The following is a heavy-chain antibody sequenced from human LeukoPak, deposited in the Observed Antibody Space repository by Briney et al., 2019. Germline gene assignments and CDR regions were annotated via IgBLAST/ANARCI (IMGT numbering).Heavy chain of an antibody. CDR1: GFTFSSYG. J-gene: IGHJ4*02. CDR2: ISYDGSNK. CDR3: ARDEGATVTLGMEN. V-gene: IGHV3-30*03. Sequence: GGSLRLSCAASGFTFSSYGVHWVRQAPGKGLEWVAVISYDGSNKYYADSVKGRFTISRDNSKNTLYLQMNSLRAEDTAVYYCARDEGATVTLGMENWGQGTLVTVSS. D-gene: IGHD4-17*01.